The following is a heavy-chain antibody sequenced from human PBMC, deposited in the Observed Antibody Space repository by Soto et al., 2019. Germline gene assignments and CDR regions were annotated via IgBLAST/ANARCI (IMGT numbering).Heavy chain of an antibody. Sequence: SETLSLTCTVSGGSISSGGFYWNWIRQHPGKDLEWIGYIFPSGSTHYNPSLNSRVIMSADTSKNQLSLNLNSVTAADTAVYYCARGGNSGTWSAPWGKGTLVPVSS. CDR2: IFPSGST. CDR3: ARGGNSGTWSAP. J-gene: IGHJ5*02. D-gene: IGHD1-26*01. V-gene: IGHV4-31*03. CDR1: GGSISSGGFY.